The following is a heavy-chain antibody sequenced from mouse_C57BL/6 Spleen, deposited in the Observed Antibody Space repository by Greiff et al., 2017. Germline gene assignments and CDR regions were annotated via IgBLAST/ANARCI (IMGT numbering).Heavy chain of an antibody. CDR3: ARWGATMVTTGGYYFDY. D-gene: IGHD2-2*01. Sequence: VQRVESGAELVRPGASVKLSCKASGYTFTDYYINWVKQRPGQGLEWIARIYPGSGNTYYNEKFKGKATLTAEKSSSTAYMQLSSLTSEDSAVYFCARWGATMVTTGGYYFDYWGQGTTLTVSS. CDR2: IYPGSGNT. V-gene: IGHV1-76*01. J-gene: IGHJ2*01. CDR1: GYTFTDYY.